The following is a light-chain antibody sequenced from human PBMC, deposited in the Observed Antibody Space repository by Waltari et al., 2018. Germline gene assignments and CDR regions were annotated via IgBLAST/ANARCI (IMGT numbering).Light chain of an antibody. CDR2: GAS. V-gene: IGKV3-20*01. Sequence: EILLTQSPGTLSLSPGERATLPCRASQRVTRALAWYQQKPGQAPRLLIYGASNRATGIPDRFSGSGSGTDFSLTISRLEPEDFAVYYCQHYVRLPATFGQGTKVEIK. CDR3: QHYVRLPAT. CDR1: QRVTRA. J-gene: IGKJ1*01.